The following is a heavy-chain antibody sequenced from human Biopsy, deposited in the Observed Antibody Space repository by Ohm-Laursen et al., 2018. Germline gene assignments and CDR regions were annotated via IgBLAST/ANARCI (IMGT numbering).Heavy chain of an antibody. CDR1: GVSLHGGRSY. D-gene: IGHD5-12*01. J-gene: IGHJ4*02. Sequence: SLTLSLTRSVSGVSLHGGRSYWTWIRPRRGWGLEWIGTIFYSANNYYNLSLKSRVTISGDTSKNKFSLKLSSVTAADTAVYYCARLGSGDDFATCFDFWGQGALVTVSS. CDR2: IFYSANN. V-gene: IGHV4-31*02. CDR3: ARLGSGDDFATCFDF.